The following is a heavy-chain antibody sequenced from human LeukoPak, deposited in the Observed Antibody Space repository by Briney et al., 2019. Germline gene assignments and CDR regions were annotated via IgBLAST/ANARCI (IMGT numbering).Heavy chain of an antibody. CDR3: AREYPAMIGRDWFDP. CDR1: GGSLSSGDYY. CDR2: IYTSGST. D-gene: IGHD3-22*01. V-gene: IGHV4-61*02. Sequence: SETLSLTCTVSGGSLSSGDYYWSWIRQPAGKGLEWIGRIYTSGSTNYNPSLRSRITISVDTSKNQFSLKLSSVTAADTAVYYCAREYPAMIGRDWFDPWGQGTLVTVSS. J-gene: IGHJ5*02.